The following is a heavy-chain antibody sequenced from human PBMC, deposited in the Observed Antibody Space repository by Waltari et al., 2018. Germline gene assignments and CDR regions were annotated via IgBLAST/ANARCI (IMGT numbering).Heavy chain of an antibody. V-gene: IGHV3-74*01. Sequence: EVQLVESGGGLVQPGGSLRLSCADSGFTFSSYWMHWVRQAPGKGLVWVSRINSDGGSTSYADSVKGRFTISRDNAKNTLYLQMNSLRAEDTAVYYCARDPPAVAAFDYWGQGTTVTVSS. J-gene: IGHJ4*03. CDR3: ARDPPAVAAFDY. D-gene: IGHD6-19*01. CDR1: GFTFSSYW. CDR2: INSDGGST.